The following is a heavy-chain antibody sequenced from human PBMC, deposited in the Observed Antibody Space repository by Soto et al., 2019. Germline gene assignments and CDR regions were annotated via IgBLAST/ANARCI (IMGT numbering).Heavy chain of an antibody. CDR2: IYYSGST. CDR1: GGSISSSSYY. V-gene: IGHV4-39*01. CDR3: ASAKYCSGGSCLVQTLYYFDY. J-gene: IGHJ4*02. D-gene: IGHD2-15*01. Sequence: ETLSLTCTVSGGSISSSSYYWGWIRQPPGKGLEWIGSIYYSGSTYYNPSLKSRVTISVDTSKNQFSLKLSSVTAADTAVYYCASAKYCSGGSCLVQTLYYFDYWGQGTLVTVSS.